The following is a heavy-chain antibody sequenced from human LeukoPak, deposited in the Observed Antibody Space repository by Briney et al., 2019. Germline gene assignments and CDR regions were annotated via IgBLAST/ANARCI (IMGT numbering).Heavy chain of an antibody. CDR2: SSPSGDIT. D-gene: IGHD2-2*01. CDR3: ARVRMDQLPKERYYYYYMDV. Sequence: SETLSLTCAVYGGSFSGNYWTLIRQTPGRGLEWIGESSPSGDITGYNPSLKSRVTISVDTSKNQFSLKLSSVTAADTAVYYCARVRMDQLPKERYYYYYMDVWGKGTTVTVSS. CDR1: GGSFSGNY. V-gene: IGHV4-34*01. J-gene: IGHJ6*03.